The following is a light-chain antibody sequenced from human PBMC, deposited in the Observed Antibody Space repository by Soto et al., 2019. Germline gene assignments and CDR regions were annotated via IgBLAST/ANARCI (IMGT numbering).Light chain of an antibody. J-gene: IGLJ1*01. CDR2: ANT. V-gene: IGLV1-40*01. CDR1: SSNIGAGYD. CDR3: QSYDSSLSGYV. Sequence: QSVLTQPPSVSRAPGQRVTISCTGSSSNIGAGYDVHWYQQLPGTAPKLLIYANTNRPSGVPGRFSGSKSGTSASLAITGLQAEDEADYYCQSYDSSLSGYVFGTGTKVTVL.